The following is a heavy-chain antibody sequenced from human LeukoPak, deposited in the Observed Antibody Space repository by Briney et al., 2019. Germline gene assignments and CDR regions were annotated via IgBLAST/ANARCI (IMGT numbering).Heavy chain of an antibody. CDR1: GFTFSSYS. V-gene: IGHV4-59*08. CDR3: ASHIPCILGACTFDY. D-gene: IGHD1-26*01. Sequence: GSLRLSCAASGFTFSSYSMNWVRQSPGKGLEWIGSIHSNGRYNYNPSLKSRVTISIDTSKNQFSLNLNSVTAADTAVYYCASHIPCILGACTFDYWGQGALVTVSS. J-gene: IGHJ4*02. CDR2: IHSNGRY.